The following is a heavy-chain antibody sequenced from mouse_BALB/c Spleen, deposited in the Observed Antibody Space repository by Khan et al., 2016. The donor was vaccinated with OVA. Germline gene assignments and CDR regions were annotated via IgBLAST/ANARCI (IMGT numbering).Heavy chain of an antibody. CDR2: IWGDGST. CDR3: AKLRVFYFDS. J-gene: IGHJ2*01. V-gene: IGHV2-3*01. CDR1: GFSITSDG. Sequence: VKLVESGPGLVAPSQSLSITCTVSGFSITSDGVSWVRQPPGKGLEWLGVIWGDGSTNYHSALRSRLSIRKDNSKSQVFLKLDSLQTDDTATYYCAKLRVFYFDSWGQGTTLTVSS.